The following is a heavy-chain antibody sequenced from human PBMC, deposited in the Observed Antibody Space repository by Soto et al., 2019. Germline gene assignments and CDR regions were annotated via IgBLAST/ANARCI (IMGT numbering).Heavy chain of an antibody. CDR2: INAGNGHT. D-gene: IGHD6-19*01. V-gene: IGHV1-3*01. CDR3: ARAVAVPADFDY. J-gene: IGHJ4*02. Sequence: ASVKVSCKASGYTFTVYAIHWVRQAPGQRLEWMGWINAGNGHTKYSQKFQGRVTITRDTSASTAYMELSSLISEDTALYYCARAVAVPADFDYWGQGTLVTVSS. CDR1: GYTFTVYA.